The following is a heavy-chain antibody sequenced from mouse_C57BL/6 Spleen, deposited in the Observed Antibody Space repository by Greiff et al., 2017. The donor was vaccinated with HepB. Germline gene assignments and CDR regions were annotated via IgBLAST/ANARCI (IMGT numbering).Heavy chain of an antibody. CDR1: GFTFSDYG. Sequence: EVKLVESGGGLVKPGGSLKLSCAASGFTFSDYGMHWVRQAPEKGLEWVAYISSGSSTIYYADTVKGRFTISRDNAKNTLFLQMTSLRSEDTAMYYCARQYGYYYGSSYRYFDVWGTGTTVTVSS. D-gene: IGHD1-1*01. V-gene: IGHV5-17*01. J-gene: IGHJ1*03. CDR2: ISSGSSTI. CDR3: ARQYGYYYGSSYRYFDV.